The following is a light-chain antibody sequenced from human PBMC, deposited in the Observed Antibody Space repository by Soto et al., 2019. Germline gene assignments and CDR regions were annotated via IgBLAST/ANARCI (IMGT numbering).Light chain of an antibody. Sequence: EIVLTQSPGTLSLSPGDRATLSCRASQSFGRNSLAWYKKKPGQAPRFPIYGDSARAIGIPDRFRGSGSGTDFTLTISRLESEDFGVYYCHQYGKMLRTFGVGTKGEIK. CDR1: QSFGRNS. J-gene: IGKJ4*01. CDR2: GDS. V-gene: IGKV3-20*01. CDR3: HQYGKMLRT.